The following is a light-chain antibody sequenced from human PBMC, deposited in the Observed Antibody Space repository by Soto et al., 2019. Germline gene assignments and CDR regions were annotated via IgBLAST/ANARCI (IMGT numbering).Light chain of an antibody. CDR1: QSVRGN. CDR2: GAS. Sequence: ETVMTQSPATLSVSPGERATLSCRASQSVRGNLAWYQQRPGQPPRLLIYGASTRATGIPARFSGDGSGTEFTPTITSLQSEDFAVYYCQQYGDWPPWTFGQGTKVEIK. J-gene: IGKJ1*01. V-gene: IGKV3-15*01. CDR3: QQYGDWPPWT.